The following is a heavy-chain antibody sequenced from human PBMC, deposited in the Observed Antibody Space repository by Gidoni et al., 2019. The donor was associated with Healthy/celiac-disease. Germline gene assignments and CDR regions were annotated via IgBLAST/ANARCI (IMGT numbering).Heavy chain of an antibody. CDR1: GYTFTSYA. D-gene: IGHD3-10*01. CDR3: ARDERRGGGFDY. V-gene: IGHV1-3*01. Sequence: VQLVQSGAEVETHGATMRVSGRASGYTFTSYAMHWVRQAPGQRIEWMGWINAGNGNTKYSQKVQGRVTITRDTSASTAYMELSSLRSEDTAVYYCARDERRGGGFDYWGQGTLVTVSS. CDR2: INAGNGNT. J-gene: IGHJ4*02.